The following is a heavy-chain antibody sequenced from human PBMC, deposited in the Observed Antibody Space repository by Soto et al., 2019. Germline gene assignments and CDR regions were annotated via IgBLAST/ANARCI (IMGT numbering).Heavy chain of an antibody. J-gene: IGHJ4*02. V-gene: IGHV3-30*18. CDR2: ISYDGSIK. D-gene: IGHD7-27*01. CDR3: AKVPTNWGISGSFDY. Sequence: LRLSCAASGFTFSSYGMHWVRQAPGKGLEWVAVISYDGSIKYYAKSVKGRFTISRDNSMDTLFLQMNSLRAEDTAIYYCAKVPTNWGISGSFDYWGQGTLVTVSS. CDR1: GFTFSSYG.